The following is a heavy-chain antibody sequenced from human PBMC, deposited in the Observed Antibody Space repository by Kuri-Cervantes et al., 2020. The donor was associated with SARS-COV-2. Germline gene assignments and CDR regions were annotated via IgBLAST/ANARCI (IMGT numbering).Heavy chain of an antibody. CDR1: GGSISSTSSY. CDR3: ARGRHTNTGRPGYFDS. V-gene: IGHV4-39*01. J-gene: IGHJ4*02. Sequence: SETLSLTCNLSGGSISSTSSYWGWVRQPPGKGLEWIATIFYSGSIYYNPSLRGRVTISVDKSNNQFSLKVTSVTAADTAVYYCARGRHTNTGRPGYFDSWGQGTQVTVSS. CDR2: IFYSGSI. D-gene: IGHD2-8*01.